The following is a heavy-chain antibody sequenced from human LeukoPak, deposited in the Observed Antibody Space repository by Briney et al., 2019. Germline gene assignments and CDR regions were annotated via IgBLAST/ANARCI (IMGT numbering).Heavy chain of an antibody. Sequence: GGSLRLSCAASGFSFSSYAMTWVRQAPGKGLEWVSSIDAVGGDTYLSDSVKGRFTISRDNSMNTLYLQMNSLRADDTAVYYCGRPTKYWLVRGNGVDVWGQGTTVTVSS. CDR2: IDAVGGDT. V-gene: IGHV3-23*01. J-gene: IGHJ6*02. CDR1: GFSFSSYA. D-gene: IGHD6-19*01. CDR3: GRPTKYWLVRGNGVDV.